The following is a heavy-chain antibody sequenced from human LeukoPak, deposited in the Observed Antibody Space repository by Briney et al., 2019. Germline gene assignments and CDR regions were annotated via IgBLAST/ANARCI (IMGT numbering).Heavy chain of an antibody. V-gene: IGHV1-2*06. Sequence: ASVKVSCKASGYTFTGYYMHWVRQAPGQGLEWMGRINPNSGGTNYAQKFQGRVTMTRDTSISTAYMELSRLRSDDTAVYYCARDRNYYDSSGYYYVRDASDICGQGTMVTVSS. CDR3: ARDRNYYDSSGYYYVRDASDI. CDR2: INPNSGGT. J-gene: IGHJ3*02. CDR1: GYTFTGYY. D-gene: IGHD3-22*01.